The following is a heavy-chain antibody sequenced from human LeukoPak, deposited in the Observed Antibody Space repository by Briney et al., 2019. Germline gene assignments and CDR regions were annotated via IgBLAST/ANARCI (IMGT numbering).Heavy chain of an antibody. CDR2: ISDDGSGT. D-gene: IGHD3-22*01. V-gene: IGHV3-23*01. Sequence: GGSLRLPCVASGFTFGKYWMSWVRQAPGQGLEWVSTISDDGSGTYYADSVKGRFTISRDNSKNTLFLQINSLRAEDSAVYYCATDRERDPSVYYLVGGQGTLITVSS. CDR3: ATDRERDPSVYYLV. CDR1: GFTFGKYW. J-gene: IGHJ4*02.